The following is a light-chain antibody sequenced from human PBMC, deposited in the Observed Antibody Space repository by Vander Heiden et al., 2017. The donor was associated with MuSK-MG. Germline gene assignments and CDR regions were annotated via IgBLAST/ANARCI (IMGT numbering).Light chain of an antibody. J-gene: IGKJ1*01. CDR3: QQSDSTPRT. V-gene: IGKV1-39*01. Sequence: RVTITCRARQRISSDLNWYPQNPGKAPKLLIYAACRVKSGAPTRCSGSGSGTDFTLTISRLPPEDFATYYRQQSDSTPRTFGQGTKVEIK. CDR1: QRISSD. CDR2: AAC.